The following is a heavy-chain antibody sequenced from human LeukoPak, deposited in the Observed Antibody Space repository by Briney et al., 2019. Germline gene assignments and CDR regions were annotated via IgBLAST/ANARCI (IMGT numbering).Heavy chain of an antibody. CDR2: ISRSGGST. J-gene: IGHJ4*02. CDR1: GFTFSSYA. CDR3: AKRSDSSDFYGHFDY. V-gene: IGHV3-23*01. D-gene: IGHD3-22*01. Sequence: GGSLRLSCAASGFTFSSYAMNWVRQAPGMGLEWVSAISRSGGSTFYADSVKGRFTISRDTSKNTVYLQMSSLRAEDTAVYYCAKRSDSSDFYGHFDYWGQGTLVTVSS.